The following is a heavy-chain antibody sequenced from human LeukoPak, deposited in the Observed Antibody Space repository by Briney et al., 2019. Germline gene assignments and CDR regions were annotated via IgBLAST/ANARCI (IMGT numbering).Heavy chain of an antibody. CDR1: GFTFSSYG. D-gene: IGHD5-12*01. CDR2: ISYDGSNK. V-gene: IGHV3-30*18. J-gene: IGHJ4*02. CDR3: AKGNIVATIEGMLDY. Sequence: PGGSLRLSCAASGFTFSSYGMHWVRQAPGKGLEWVAVISYDGSNKYYADSAKGRFTISRDNSKNTLYLQMNSLRAEDTAVYCCAKGNIVATIEGMLDYWGQGTLVTVSS.